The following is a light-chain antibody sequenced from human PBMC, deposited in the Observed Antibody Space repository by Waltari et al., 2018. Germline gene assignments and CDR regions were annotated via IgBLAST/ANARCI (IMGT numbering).Light chain of an antibody. Sequence: EIVLTQSPATLSLSPGERATLSCRTSQSVGGYLAWYQQKPGQPPRLLIFDASNRATGIPARFSGSGSGTDFTLTISSLEAEDFAIYYCQQRNKWPPHTFGQGTKLEIK. V-gene: IGKV3-11*01. CDR3: QQRNKWPPHT. CDR2: DAS. J-gene: IGKJ2*01. CDR1: QSVGGY.